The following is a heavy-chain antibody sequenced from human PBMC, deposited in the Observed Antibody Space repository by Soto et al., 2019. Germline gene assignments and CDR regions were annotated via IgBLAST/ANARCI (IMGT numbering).Heavy chain of an antibody. D-gene: IGHD6-19*01. CDR2: ISYDGSNK. CDR1: GFTFSSHA. Sequence: QVQLVESGGGVVQPGRSLRLSCAASGFTFSSHAMHWVRQAQGKGLEWVAVISYDGSNKYYADSVKGRFTISRDNSKTLYLQMNSLRAEDTAVYYCVRDKSPYSSGWHNRHFDYWGQGTLVTVSS. CDR3: VRDKSPYSSGWHNRHFDY. J-gene: IGHJ4*02. V-gene: IGHV3-30-3*01.